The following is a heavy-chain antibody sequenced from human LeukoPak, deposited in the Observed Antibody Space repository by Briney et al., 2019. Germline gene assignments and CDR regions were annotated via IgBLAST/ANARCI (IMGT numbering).Heavy chain of an antibody. J-gene: IGHJ4*02. CDR1: GHTFTRYG. Sequence: ASVKVSCKASGHTFTRYGITWVRQAPGQGLEWMGWISAYNGNTNYAQEFQGRLTVTTDTSTNTAYMELRSLRPDDTAVYYCARDFFHGHCSGLTCFLLDSWGQGSLVTVSS. V-gene: IGHV1-18*01. CDR2: ISAYNGNT. D-gene: IGHD2-15*01. CDR3: ARDFFHGHCSGLTCFLLDS.